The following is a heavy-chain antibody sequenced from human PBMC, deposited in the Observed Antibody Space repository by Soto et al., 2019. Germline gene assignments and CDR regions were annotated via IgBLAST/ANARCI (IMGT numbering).Heavy chain of an antibody. CDR1: GFTFSSYG. CDR2: TWYDRSNK. J-gene: IGHJ6*02. V-gene: IGHV3-33*01. D-gene: IGHD3-10*01. CDR3: ARDRQYGSGYGMDV. Sequence: QVQLVESGGGVVQPGRSLRLSCAASGFTFSSYGMHWVRQAPGKGLEWVAVTWYDRSNKYYADSVKGRFTISRDNSKNTLYLQMNSLRAEDTAVYYCARDRQYGSGYGMDVWGQGTTVTVSS.